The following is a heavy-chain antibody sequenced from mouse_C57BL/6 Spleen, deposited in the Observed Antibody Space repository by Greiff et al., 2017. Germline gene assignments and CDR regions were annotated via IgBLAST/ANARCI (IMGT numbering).Heavy chain of an antibody. CDR3: AKLDGYAMDY. J-gene: IGHJ4*01. CDR1: GYAFSSSW. V-gene: IGHV1-82*01. CDR2: IYPGDGDT. Sequence: QVQLQQSGPELVKPGASVKISCKASGYAFSSSWMNWVKQRPGKGLEWIGRIYPGDGDTNYNGKFKGQATLTADKSSSTAYMQLSSLTSEDSAVYFCAKLDGYAMDYWGQGTSVTVSS.